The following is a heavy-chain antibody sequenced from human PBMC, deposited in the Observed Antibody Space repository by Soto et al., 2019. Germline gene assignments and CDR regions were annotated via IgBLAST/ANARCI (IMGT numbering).Heavy chain of an antibody. CDR1: GAYVSRAVMS. V-gene: IGHV4-31*02. J-gene: IGHJ4*02. CDR2: VFYTGIT. CDR3: ARNRGSSKPYYFDY. Sequence: SETLSLTCTASGAYVSRAVMSLRWFRQHPEKGLEWIGYVFYTGITYYTPSLKSRVTISVDTSKNQFYLNLTSVTAADTAGDYCARNRGSSKPYYFDYWGPGTLVTVSA. D-gene: IGHD1-26*01.